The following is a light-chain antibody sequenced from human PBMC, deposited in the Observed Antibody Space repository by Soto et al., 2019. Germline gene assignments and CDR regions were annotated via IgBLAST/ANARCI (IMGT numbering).Light chain of an antibody. Sequence: QTVLTQPASVSGSPGQSITISCTGTSSDVGGYNYVSWYQQHPGKAPKLMIYEVSNRPSGVSNRFSGSKSGNTASLTISGLQTEDEADYYCSSYTSSSIPDVFGTGTKGTVL. CDR3: SSYTSSSIPDV. V-gene: IGLV2-14*01. CDR2: EVS. J-gene: IGLJ1*01. CDR1: SSDVGGYNY.